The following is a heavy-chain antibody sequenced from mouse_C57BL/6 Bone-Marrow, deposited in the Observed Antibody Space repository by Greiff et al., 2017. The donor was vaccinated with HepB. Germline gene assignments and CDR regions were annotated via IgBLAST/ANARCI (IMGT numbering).Heavy chain of an antibody. Sequence: VQLQQSGPELVKPGASVKMSCKASGYTFTDYNMHWVKQSHGKSLEWIGYINPNNGGTSYNQKFKGKATLTVNKSSSTAYMELRSLTSEDSAVYYCARIYYGNYWFAYWGQGTLVTVSA. CDR2: INPNNGGT. CDR1: GYTFTDYN. CDR3: ARIYYGNYWFAY. D-gene: IGHD2-1*01. J-gene: IGHJ3*01. V-gene: IGHV1-22*01.